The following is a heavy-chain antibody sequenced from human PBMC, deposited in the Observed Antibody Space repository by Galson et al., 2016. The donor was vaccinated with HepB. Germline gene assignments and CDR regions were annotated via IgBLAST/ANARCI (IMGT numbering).Heavy chain of an antibody. D-gene: IGHD3-10*01. CDR3: ARQTRDIGGFNYGSATFLFDF. Sequence: QSGAEVKKPGESLRISCQGSGYIFANYLISWVRQMPGKGLEWIGRTDPRDSYTTYNPSFQGHVTISADTSITSVYLQWSSLKASDTAIFFCARQTRDIGGFNYGSATFLFDFWGQGTLVTVSS. CDR2: TDPRDSYT. J-gene: IGHJ4*02. V-gene: IGHV5-10-1*01. CDR1: GYIFANYL.